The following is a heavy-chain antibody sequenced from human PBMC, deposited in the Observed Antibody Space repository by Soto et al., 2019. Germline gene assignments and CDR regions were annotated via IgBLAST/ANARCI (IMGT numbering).Heavy chain of an antibody. CDR3: AAILRYFDWLPYYYYGMDL. CDR2: IVVGSGNT. Sequence: GASVKVSCKASGFTFTSSAMQWVRQARGQCLEWIGWIVVGSGNTNYAQKFQERVTITRDMSTSTAYMELSSLRSEDTAVYYCAAILRYFDWLPYYYYGMDLRGQGTTVTVSS. CDR1: GFTFTSSA. V-gene: IGHV1-58*02. J-gene: IGHJ6*02. D-gene: IGHD3-9*01.